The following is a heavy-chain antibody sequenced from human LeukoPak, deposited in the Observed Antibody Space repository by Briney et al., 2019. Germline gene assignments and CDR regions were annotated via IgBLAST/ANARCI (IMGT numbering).Heavy chain of an antibody. J-gene: IGHJ4*02. CDR1: GFTFSSYG. D-gene: IGHD6-13*01. CDR3: ARGIAAAGEFDY. CDR2: IWFDGSNK. Sequence: GRSLRLSCAASGFTFSSYGMHWVRQAPGKGLEWVVVIWFDGSNKYYADSVKGRFTISRDNSKNTLYLQMNSLRAEDTAVYYCARGIAAAGEFDYWGQGTLVTVSS. V-gene: IGHV3-33*01.